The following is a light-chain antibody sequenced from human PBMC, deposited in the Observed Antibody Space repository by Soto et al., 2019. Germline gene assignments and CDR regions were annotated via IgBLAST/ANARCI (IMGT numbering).Light chain of an antibody. J-gene: IGKJ2*01. CDR3: QQYDDLPYT. Sequence: DIQMTQSPSSLSASVGDRVTITCQASLDISNYLNWYQQKPGRAPKLLIFDASNLQTGVPSRISGSGSGTDFTFTISSLQPEDVATYYCQQYDDLPYTFGQGTKLEIK. CDR2: DAS. CDR1: LDISNY. V-gene: IGKV1-33*01.